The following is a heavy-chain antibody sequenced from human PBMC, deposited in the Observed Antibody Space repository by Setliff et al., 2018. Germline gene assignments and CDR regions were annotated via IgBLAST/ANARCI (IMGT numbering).Heavy chain of an antibody. D-gene: IGHD6-19*01. CDR3: ARQIGSSLSHFYYYMNV. Sequence: GESLKISCKGSGYNFASYWIAWVRQMPGKGLEWMGIIYPDDSDTRYSPSFQGQVTISADKSISTAYLQWSSLKASDTAMYYCARQIGSSLSHFYYYMNVWGKGTTVTVSS. J-gene: IGHJ6*03. CDR2: IYPDDSDT. V-gene: IGHV5-51*01. CDR1: GYNFASYW.